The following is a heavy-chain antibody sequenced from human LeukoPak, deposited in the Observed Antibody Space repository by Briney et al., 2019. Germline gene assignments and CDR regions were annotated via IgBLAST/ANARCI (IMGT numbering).Heavy chain of an antibody. V-gene: IGHV4-61*01. CDR3: ARDLKMGYSSGRYSWGTGSSNDY. J-gene: IGHJ4*02. D-gene: IGHD6-19*01. CDR1: VFSISSNYF. Sequence: SETLSLTCSVSVFSISSNYFWGWIRQPPGKGLEWIGYIHYSESTNYNPSLGSRVTISVDTSKNQFSLKLSSVTAADTAVYYCARDLKMGYSSGRYSWGTGSSNDYWGQGTPVTVSS. CDR2: IHYSEST.